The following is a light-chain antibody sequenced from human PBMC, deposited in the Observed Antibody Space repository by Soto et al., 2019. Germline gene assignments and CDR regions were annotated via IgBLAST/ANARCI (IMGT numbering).Light chain of an antibody. CDR3: QQYGVSLIT. J-gene: IGKJ5*01. Sequence: EIVMTQSPATLSVSPLEIASLSFMASQYVGSIYLAWYQQKAGQARRLLIYGASSRATGIPDRFSGSGSGTDFTLTISRLEPEDFAVYYCQQYGVSLITFGQGTRLEIK. V-gene: IGKV3-20*01. CDR1: QYVGSIY. CDR2: GAS.